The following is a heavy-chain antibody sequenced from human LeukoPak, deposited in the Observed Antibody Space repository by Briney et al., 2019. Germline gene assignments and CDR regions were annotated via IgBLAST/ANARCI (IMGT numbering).Heavy chain of an antibody. CDR1: GFTFSSYD. D-gene: IGHD3-10*01. V-gene: IGHV3-13*01. CDR3: ARVDPGSYLMFYYVDF. Sequence: PGGSLRLSCAASGFTFSSYDMHWVRQATGKGLEWVSVIGTAGDTYYPGSVKGRFTISRDNAKNSLYLQMNSLRAEDTAVYYCARVDPGSYLMFYYVDFWGQGTLVTVSS. CDR2: IGTAGDT. J-gene: IGHJ4*02.